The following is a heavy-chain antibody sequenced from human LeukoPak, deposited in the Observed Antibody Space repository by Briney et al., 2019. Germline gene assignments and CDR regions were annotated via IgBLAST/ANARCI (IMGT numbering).Heavy chain of an antibody. D-gene: IGHD6-6*01. CDR1: GGSISSSSYY. CDR2: IYYSGST. J-gene: IGHJ5*02. CDR3: ARMGGQYSSSRNRFDP. V-gene: IGHV4-39*07. Sequence: PSETLSLTCTVSGGSISSSSYYWGWIRQPPGKGLEWIGSIYYSGSTYYNPSLKSRVTISVDKSKNQFSLKLSSVTAADTAVYYCARMGGQYSSSRNRFDPWGQGTLVTVSS.